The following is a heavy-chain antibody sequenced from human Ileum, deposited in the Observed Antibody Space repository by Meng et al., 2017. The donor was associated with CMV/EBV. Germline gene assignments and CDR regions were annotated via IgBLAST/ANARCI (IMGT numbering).Heavy chain of an antibody. CDR2: IYSGGST. D-gene: IGHD4-17*01. CDR1: GFTVSSNY. CDR3: ARYGQFYYYYGMDV. V-gene: IGHV3-53*05. J-gene: IGHJ6*02. Sequence: GESLKISCVASGFTVSSNYMSWVRQAPGKGLEWVSIIYSGGSTYYADSVKGRFTISRDNSKNTLYLQMNSPRAEDTAVYYCARYGQFYYYYGMDVWGQGTTVTVSS.